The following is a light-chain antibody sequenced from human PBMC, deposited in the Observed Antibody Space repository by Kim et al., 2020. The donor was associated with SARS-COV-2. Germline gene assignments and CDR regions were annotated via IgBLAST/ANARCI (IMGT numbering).Light chain of an antibody. Sequence: NFMLTQPHSVSESPGKTVTISCTRSSGSIASNYVQWYQQRPGSAPTTVIYEDNQRPSGVPDRFSGSIDSSSNSASLTISGLKTEDEADYYCQSYDSSSHWVFGVGTQLTVL. V-gene: IGLV6-57*04. CDR2: EDN. CDR3: QSYDSSSHWV. J-gene: IGLJ3*02. CDR1: SGSIASNY.